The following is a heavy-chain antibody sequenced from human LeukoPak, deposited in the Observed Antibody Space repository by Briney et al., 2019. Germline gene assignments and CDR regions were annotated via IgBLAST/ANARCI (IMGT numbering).Heavy chain of an antibody. V-gene: IGHV4-39*07. CDR3: ARVFDDYDYVWGSYRYRYPTFDY. Sequence: PSETLSLACTVSGGSISSSSYYWGWIRQPPGKGLEWIGSIYYSGSTYYNPSLKSRVTISVDTSKNQFSLKLSSVTAADTAVYYCARVFDDYDYVWGSYRYRYPTFDYWGQGTLVTVSS. D-gene: IGHD3-16*02. J-gene: IGHJ4*02. CDR2: IYYSGST. CDR1: GGSISSSSYY.